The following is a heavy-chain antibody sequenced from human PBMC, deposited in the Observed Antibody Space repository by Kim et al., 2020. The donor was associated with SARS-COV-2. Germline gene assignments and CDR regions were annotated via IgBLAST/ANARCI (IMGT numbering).Heavy chain of an antibody. Sequence: IGYADSVKGRFTITRDNAKNSLYLQMNRLRAEDTALYYCAKDFYGEGVDYWGQGTLVTVSS. V-gene: IGHV3-9*01. J-gene: IGHJ4*02. CDR3: AKDFYGEGVDY. CDR2: I. D-gene: IGHD3-10*01.